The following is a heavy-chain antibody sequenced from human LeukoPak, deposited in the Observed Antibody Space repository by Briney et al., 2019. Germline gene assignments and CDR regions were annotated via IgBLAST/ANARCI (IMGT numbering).Heavy chain of an antibody. CDR2: INSSSSYI. CDR1: GFTFSSYS. CDR3: TIAAAGTGEDYFDY. Sequence: GGSLRLSCAASGFTFSSYSMNWVRQAPGKGLEWVSSINSSSSYIYYADSVKGRFTISRDDSKNTAYLQMNSLKTEDTAVYYCTIAAAGTGEDYFDYWGQGTLVTVSS. D-gene: IGHD6-13*01. J-gene: IGHJ4*02. V-gene: IGHV3-21*04.